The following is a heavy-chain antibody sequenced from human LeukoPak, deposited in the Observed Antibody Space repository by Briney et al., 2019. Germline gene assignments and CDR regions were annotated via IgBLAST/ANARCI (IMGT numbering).Heavy chain of an antibody. CDR2: ISYDGSNK. Sequence: GSLRLSCAASGFTFSSYAMHWVRQAPGKGLEWVAVISYDGSNKYYADSVKGRFTISRDNSKNTLYLQMNSLRAEDTAVYYCARARDEWELLWGLPDYWGQGTLVTVSS. CDR3: ARARDEWELLWGLPDY. V-gene: IGHV3-30-3*01. D-gene: IGHD1-26*01. J-gene: IGHJ4*02. CDR1: GFTFSSYA.